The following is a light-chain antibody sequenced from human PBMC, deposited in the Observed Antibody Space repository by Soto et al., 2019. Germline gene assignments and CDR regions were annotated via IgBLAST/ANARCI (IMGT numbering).Light chain of an antibody. J-gene: IGKJ2*01. CDR2: AAS. CDR1: QGISSY. V-gene: IGKV1-8*01. Sequence: AIRMTQSPSSFSASTGDRVTITCRASQGISSYLACYQQKPGKAPKLLVYAASTLQYGVPSRFSGSGSGTDFTLTISCLQSEDFATYFCQQYYTYPQTFGQGTKLEIK. CDR3: QQYYTYPQT.